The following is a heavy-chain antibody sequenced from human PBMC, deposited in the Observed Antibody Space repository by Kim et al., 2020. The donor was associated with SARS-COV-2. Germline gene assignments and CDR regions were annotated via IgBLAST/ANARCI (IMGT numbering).Heavy chain of an antibody. V-gene: IGHV3-30*03. J-gene: IGHJ4*01. CDR2: ISADESNK. D-gene: IGHD6-19*01. CDR1: GFTFGSAH. Sequence: GGSLRLSCAGSGFTFGSAHMHWVRQAPGKGLEWVALISADESNKDYVDSVKGRFTVSRDNSQNTLFLQIDSLRAEDTAVYYCVREGNSSGRAGSVDYWG. CDR3: VREGNSSGRAGSVDY.